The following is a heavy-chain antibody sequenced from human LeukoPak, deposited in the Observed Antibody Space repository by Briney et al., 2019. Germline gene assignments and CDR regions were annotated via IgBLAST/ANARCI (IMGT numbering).Heavy chain of an antibody. D-gene: IGHD6-13*01. Sequence: SETLSLTCAVSGGSISSSNWWSWVRQPPGKGLEWIGEIYHSGSTNYNPSLKSRVTISVDKSKNQFSLKLSSVTAADTAVYYCARAPLEYSSSWYGAEHYYGMDVWGQGTTVTVSS. J-gene: IGHJ6*02. CDR2: IYHSGST. CDR3: ARAPLEYSSSWYGAEHYYGMDV. CDR1: GGSISSSNW. V-gene: IGHV4-4*02.